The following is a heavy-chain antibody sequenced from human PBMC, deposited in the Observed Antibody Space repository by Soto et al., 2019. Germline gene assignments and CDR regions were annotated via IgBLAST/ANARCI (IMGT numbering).Heavy chain of an antibody. Sequence: ASVKVSCKASGYSFTSYGISWVRQAPGQGLEWMGWISAYNGNKKYAQKLQGRVTMTTDTSTSTAYMELRSLKTEDTAVYYCTADLPTPIPQVDHWGQGTLVTVSS. CDR1: GYSFTSYG. CDR3: TADLPTPIPQVDH. CDR2: ISAYNGNK. J-gene: IGHJ4*02. D-gene: IGHD2-21*01. V-gene: IGHV1-18*01.